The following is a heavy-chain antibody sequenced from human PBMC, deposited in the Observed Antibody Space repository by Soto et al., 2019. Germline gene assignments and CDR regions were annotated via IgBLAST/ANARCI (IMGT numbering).Heavy chain of an antibody. CDR1: GGTFSSYA. V-gene: IGHV1-69*13. D-gene: IGHD2-8*01. CDR2: IIPIFGTA. Sequence: SVKVSCKASGGTFSSYAISWVRQAPGQGLEWMGGIIPIFGTANYAQKFQGRVTITADESTSTAYMELSSLRSEDTAVYYCASFRGDCTNGVCSDYYYYYGMDVWGQGTTVTVSS. J-gene: IGHJ6*02. CDR3: ASFRGDCTNGVCSDYYYYYGMDV.